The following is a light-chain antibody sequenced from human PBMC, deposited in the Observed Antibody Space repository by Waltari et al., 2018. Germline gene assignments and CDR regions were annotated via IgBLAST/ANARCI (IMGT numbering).Light chain of an antibody. CDR1: QSVASN. J-gene: IGKJ2*03. Sequence: EKVMTQSPATLSVSPGEVVTLSCRASQSVASNVAWYHHRPGQAPRLLIYDASTRASGIPARFSGSGSGTAFTLTISGLHSEDCALYYCQQYNDYYSFGQGTKLEIK. CDR3: QQYNDYYS. V-gene: IGKV3-15*01. CDR2: DAS.